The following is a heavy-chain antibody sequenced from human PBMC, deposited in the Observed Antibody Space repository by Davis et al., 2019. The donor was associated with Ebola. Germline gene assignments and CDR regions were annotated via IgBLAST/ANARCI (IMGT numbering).Heavy chain of an antibody. Sequence: SETLSLTCTVSGGSIGTYYWSWIRQPPGKGLEWIGYIYHTGSTDYNPSLKSRVTISVDTSKNQFSLKLTSVTAADSAVYYCARDAVLSRGELDFWGQGTLVTVSS. D-gene: IGHD3-10*01. V-gene: IGHV4-59*01. CDR2: IYHTGST. CDR3: ARDAVLSRGELDF. J-gene: IGHJ4*02. CDR1: GGSIGTYY.